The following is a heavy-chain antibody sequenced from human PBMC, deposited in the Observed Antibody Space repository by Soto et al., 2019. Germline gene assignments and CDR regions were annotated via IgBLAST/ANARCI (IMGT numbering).Heavy chain of an antibody. Sequence: ASVKVSCKASGYTFTSYVINWVRHATGQGLEYLGWMNPNSGNTGYVQKFQGRVTMTRDTSISTAYMELSSLRSEDSAVYFCARGIKYGAYSRWFDPWGQGTLVTVSS. D-gene: IGHD4-17*01. V-gene: IGHV1-8*01. J-gene: IGHJ5*02. CDR2: MNPNSGNT. CDR1: GYTFTSYV. CDR3: ARGIKYGAYSRWFDP.